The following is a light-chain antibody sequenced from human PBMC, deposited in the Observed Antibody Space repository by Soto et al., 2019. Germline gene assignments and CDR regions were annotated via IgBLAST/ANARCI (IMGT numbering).Light chain of an antibody. J-gene: IGKJ3*01. CDR2: LGS. CDR3: MQALQTPICT. Sequence: DLVMTQSPLSLPVTPGEPASISCRSSQSLLHSNGYNYLDWYLQKPGQSPQLLIYLGSNRASGVPDRFSGSGSGTDFTLKISRVEAEDVGVYYCMQALQTPICTFGPGTKVDIK. CDR1: QSLLHSNGYNY. V-gene: IGKV2-28*01.